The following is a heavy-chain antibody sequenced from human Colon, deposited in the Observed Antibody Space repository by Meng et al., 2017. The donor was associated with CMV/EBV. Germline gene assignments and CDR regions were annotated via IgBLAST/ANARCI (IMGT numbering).Heavy chain of an antibody. CDR1: TLGSYA. D-gene: IGHD2-15*01. CDR2: IIPFLDIT. V-gene: IGHV1-69*10. Sequence: TLGSYAISWVRQAPGQGLEWMGVIIPFLDITNYDQKFQGRVMITADKSTSTTYMELRSLRSDDTAVYYCTSRGASCSGGTCYYWFDPWGQGTLVTVSS. CDR3: TSRGASCSGGTCYYWFDP. J-gene: IGHJ5*02.